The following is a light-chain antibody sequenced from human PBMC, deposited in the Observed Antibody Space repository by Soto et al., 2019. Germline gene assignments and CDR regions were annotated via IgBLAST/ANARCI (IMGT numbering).Light chain of an antibody. CDR3: QHYITSFS. CDR2: DAS. CDR1: QIVNNNF. V-gene: IGKV3-20*01. Sequence: EIVLTQAPGTLSLSPGDRATISCRASQIVNNNFLAWYQQKPGQAPTLLLYDASARFTGIPDRFSGSGSGTDFTLTSSKLEAEDFSVYYCQHYITSFSFGGGTKVEIK. J-gene: IGKJ4*01.